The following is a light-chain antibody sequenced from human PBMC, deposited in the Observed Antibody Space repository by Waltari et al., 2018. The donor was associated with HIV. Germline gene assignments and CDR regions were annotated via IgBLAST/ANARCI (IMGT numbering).Light chain of an antibody. CDR3: QQYYSTPWT. J-gene: IGKJ1*01. V-gene: IGKV4-1*01. Sequence: DIVMTQSPDSMAVSLGERATINCKSSQSVLYRSNNKEYLAWYQHKPGQPPKLLLYWASTRESGVPDRFSGSGSVTDFTLTISGLQAEDVAVYYCQQYYSTPWTFGQGTRVEIK. CDR2: WAS. CDR1: QSVLYRSNNKEY.